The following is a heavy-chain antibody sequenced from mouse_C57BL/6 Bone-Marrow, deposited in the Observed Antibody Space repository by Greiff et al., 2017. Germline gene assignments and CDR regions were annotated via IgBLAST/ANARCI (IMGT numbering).Heavy chain of an antibody. CDR3: ARDGSTWFAY. CDR2: ISSGSSTI. Sequence: EVQLVESGGGLVKPGGSLKLSCAASGFTFSDYGMHWVRQAPEQGLEWVAYISSGSSTIYYADTVKGRFTLSRDNAKNTLFLKMTSLRSEDTAMYYCARDGSTWFAYWGQGTLVTVSA. CDR1: GFTFSDYG. J-gene: IGHJ3*01. V-gene: IGHV5-17*01. D-gene: IGHD1-1*01.